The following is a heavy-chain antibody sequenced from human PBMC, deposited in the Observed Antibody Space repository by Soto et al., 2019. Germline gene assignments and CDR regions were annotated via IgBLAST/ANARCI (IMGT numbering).Heavy chain of an antibody. CDR2: IYPGDSDT. J-gene: IGHJ5*02. V-gene: IGHV5-51*01. CDR1: GYSFTSYW. D-gene: IGHD6-19*01. CDR3: ARVFIAVAGMRYNWFDP. Sequence: GESLKISCKGSGYSFTSYWIGWVRQMPGKVLEWMGIIYPGDSDTRYSPSFQGQVTISADKSISTAYLQWSSLKASDTAMYYCARVFIAVAGMRYNWFDPWGQGXLVTVYS.